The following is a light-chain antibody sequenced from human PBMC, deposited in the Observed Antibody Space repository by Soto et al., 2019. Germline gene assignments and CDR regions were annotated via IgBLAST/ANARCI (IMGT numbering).Light chain of an antibody. J-gene: IGKJ2*02. CDR2: AAS. CDR3: LQHNSYPRT. CDR1: QSVSRY. V-gene: IGKV3-15*01. Sequence: EIVLTQSPGTLSLSPGERATLSCRAGQSVSRYLAWYQQRPGQAPRLLIYAASSLQSGVPSRFSGSGSGTEFTLTISSLQPEDFATYYCLQHNSYPRTFGQGTKLEIK.